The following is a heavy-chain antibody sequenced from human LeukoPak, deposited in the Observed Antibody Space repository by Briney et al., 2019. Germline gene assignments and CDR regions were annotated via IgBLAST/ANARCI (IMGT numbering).Heavy chain of an antibody. J-gene: IGHJ6*03. V-gene: IGHV4-61*02. CDR3: ARGKVGDSGSYYYYYMDV. CDR2: IYTSGST. CDR1: GGSISSGSCY. Sequence: SETLSLTCTVSGGSISSGSCYWSWIRQPAGKGLEWIGRIYTSGSTNYNPYLKSRVTISVDTSKNQFSLKLSSVTAADTAVYYCARGKVGDSGSYYYYYMDVWGKGTTVTVSS. D-gene: IGHD4-17*01.